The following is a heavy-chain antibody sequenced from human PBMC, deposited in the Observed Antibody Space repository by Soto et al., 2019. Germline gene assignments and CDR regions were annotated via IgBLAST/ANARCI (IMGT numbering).Heavy chain of an antibody. Sequence: QVQLVESGGGVVQPGRSLRLSCAASGFTFTSYAMHWVRQAPGKGLEWVAVISFNGSNKYYAHSVKGRFTISRDNSKNTLYLQMNGLRAEDTAVYYCESPRLSSDGTTPIDYWGQGTLVTVSS. CDR2: ISFNGSNK. J-gene: IGHJ4*02. CDR3: ESPRLSSDGTTPIDY. CDR1: GFTFTSYA. V-gene: IGHV3-30-3*01. D-gene: IGHD1-1*01.